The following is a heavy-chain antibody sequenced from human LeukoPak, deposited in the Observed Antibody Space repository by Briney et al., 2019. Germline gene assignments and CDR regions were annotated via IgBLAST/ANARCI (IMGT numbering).Heavy chain of an antibody. CDR1: EFTTSDWL. Sequence: PGGSLRLSYAAAEFTTSDWLVHVRRQSPGGPPEWVSRASLDGLILDYAGSVKGRFTMSSDNTRNTIHLQMQSLTAEDTATYYCARGIHSVGHSLRYFDSWGQGALVTVSS. V-gene: IGHV3-74*01. J-gene: IGHJ4*02. CDR2: ASLDGLIL. D-gene: IGHD1-26*01. CDR3: ARGIHSVGHSLRYFDS.